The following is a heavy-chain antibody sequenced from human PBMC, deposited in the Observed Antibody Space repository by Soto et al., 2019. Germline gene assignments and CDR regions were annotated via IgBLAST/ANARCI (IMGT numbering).Heavy chain of an antibody. V-gene: IGHV3-13*01. CDR3: ARSIGAGAAADPHWYFDL. CDR2: IGTAGDT. Sequence: GGSLRLSCAASGFTFSSYDMHWVRQATGKGLEWVSAIGTAGDTYYPGSVKGRFTISRENAKNSLYLQMKSLRAEDTAVYYCARSIGAGAAADPHWYFDLWGRGTLVTVSS. J-gene: IGHJ2*01. CDR1: GFTFSSYD. D-gene: IGHD6-13*01.